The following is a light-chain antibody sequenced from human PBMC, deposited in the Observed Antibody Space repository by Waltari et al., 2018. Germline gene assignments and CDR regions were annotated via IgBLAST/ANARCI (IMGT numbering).Light chain of an antibody. Sequence: QAAVTQEPSLTVSPGGTVTLTCGSSTGAVTSGHFPYWFQQKPGQAPRTLIYDATNRHSWTPARFSGSLLGGKAALTLSGAQPEDEADYYCLLSYSGADVVFGGGTKLTVL. V-gene: IGLV7-46*01. CDR3: LLSYSGADVV. CDR2: DAT. CDR1: TGAVTSGHF. J-gene: IGLJ2*01.